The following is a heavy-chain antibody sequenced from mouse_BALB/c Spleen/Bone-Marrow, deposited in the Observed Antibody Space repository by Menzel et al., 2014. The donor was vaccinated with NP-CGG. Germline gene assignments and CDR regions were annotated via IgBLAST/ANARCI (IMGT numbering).Heavy chain of an antibody. V-gene: IGHV5-4*02. CDR2: ISDGGSYT. Sequence: DVMLVESGGGLVKPGGSLKLSCAASGFTFSDYYMYWVCQTPEKRLEWVATISDGGSYTYYPDSVKGRFTISRDNAKNNLYLQMSSLKSEDTAMYYCARVSYDYFDYWGQGTTLTVSS. J-gene: IGHJ2*01. D-gene: IGHD2-4*01. CDR3: ARVSYDYFDY. CDR1: GFTFSDYY.